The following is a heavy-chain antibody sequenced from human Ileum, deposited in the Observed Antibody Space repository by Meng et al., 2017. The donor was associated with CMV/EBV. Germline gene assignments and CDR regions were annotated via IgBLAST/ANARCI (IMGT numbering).Heavy chain of an antibody. J-gene: IGHJ4*02. CDR1: GASISSGYFC. CDR3: ARGYSSGWNYFHY. D-gene: IGHD6-19*01. CDR2: IDNRGST. Sequence: HLQESGPGLVRPSPTLSLTRTASGASISSGYFCWSWIRQPPGKGLEYIGYIDNRGSTYYNPSLKSRVTMSMDTSKNQFSLKLTSVTAADTAVYYCARGYSSGWNYFHYWGQGTLVTVSS. V-gene: IGHV4-30-4*01.